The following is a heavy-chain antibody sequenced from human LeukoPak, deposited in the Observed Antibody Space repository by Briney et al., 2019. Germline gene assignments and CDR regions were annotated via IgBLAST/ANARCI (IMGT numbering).Heavy chain of an antibody. J-gene: IGHJ4*02. D-gene: IGHD3-3*01. CDR3: ARVAILGISFWSGYIDY. Sequence: PSETLSLTCTVSGYSISSGYYWGWIRQPPGKGLEWIGSIYHSGSTYYNPSLKSRVTISVDTSKNRFSLKLSSVTAADTAVYYCARVAILGISFWSGYIDYWGQGTLVTVSS. CDR2: IYHSGST. V-gene: IGHV4-38-2*02. CDR1: GYSISSGYY.